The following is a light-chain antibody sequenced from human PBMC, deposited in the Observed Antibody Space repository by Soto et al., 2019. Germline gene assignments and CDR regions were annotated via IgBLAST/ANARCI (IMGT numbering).Light chain of an antibody. CDR3: MQGLHWPYT. V-gene: IGKV2-30*01. Sequence: VVMTQSPMSLPVTLGQPASISCTSSQSLVYRDGNTYLNWFHQRPGQPPRRLIYKVSNRDSGVPDRFSGSGSASDFTLKISRVAAEDVGLYYCMQGLHWPYTFGQGTKLEIK. CDR2: KVS. J-gene: IGKJ2*01. CDR1: QSLVYRDGNTY.